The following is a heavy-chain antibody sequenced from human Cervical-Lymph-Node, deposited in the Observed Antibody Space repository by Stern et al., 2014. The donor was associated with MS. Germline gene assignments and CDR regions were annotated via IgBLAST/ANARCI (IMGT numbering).Heavy chain of an antibody. J-gene: IGHJ5*02. CDR1: GYTFTSYQ. CDR2: INPSDGST. D-gene: IGHD3-10*01. Sequence: QVQLVQSGAEVKKPGASVKVSCKASGYTFTSYQFHWVRQAPGQGLEWMGVINPSDGSTSIAQKFQGRATMTRDTSTSTVYLELSSLRSEDTAVLYCTRDPTGNNWFDPWGQGTPVTVSS. CDR3: TRDPTGNNWFDP. V-gene: IGHV1-46*03.